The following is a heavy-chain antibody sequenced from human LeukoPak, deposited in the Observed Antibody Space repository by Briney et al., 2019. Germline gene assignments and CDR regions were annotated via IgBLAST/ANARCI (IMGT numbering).Heavy chain of an antibody. V-gene: IGHV4-39*07. D-gene: IGHD6-13*01. CDR3: ARVVDSSSGDWFDP. Sequence: SETLSLTCTVSGGSISTSNYYWGWIRQPPGKGLEWIGNIFYSGSTYYSPSLRSRVTISVDTSKNQFSLKLSSVTAADTAVYYCARVVDSSSGDWFDPWGQGTLVTVSS. CDR1: GGSISTSNYY. J-gene: IGHJ5*02. CDR2: IFYSGST.